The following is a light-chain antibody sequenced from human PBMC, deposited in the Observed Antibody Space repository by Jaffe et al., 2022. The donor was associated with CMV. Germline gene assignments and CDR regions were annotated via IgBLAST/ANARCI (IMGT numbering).Light chain of an antibody. CDR2: GAS. CDR1: QSVSSSY. Sequence: EIVLTQSPGTLSLSPGERATLSCRASQSVSSSYLAWYQLKPGQAPRLLIYGASIRATGIPDRFSGSGSGTDFTLTISRLEPEDFAVYYCQQYSTSPWTFGQGTKVEIK. J-gene: IGKJ1*01. CDR3: QQYSTSPWT. V-gene: IGKV3-20*01.